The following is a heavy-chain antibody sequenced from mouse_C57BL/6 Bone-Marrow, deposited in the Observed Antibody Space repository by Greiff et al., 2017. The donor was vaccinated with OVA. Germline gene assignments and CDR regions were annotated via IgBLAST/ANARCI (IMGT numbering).Heavy chain of an antibody. D-gene: IGHD1-1*01. Sequence: VQLQQPGAELVKPGASVKLSCKASGYTFTSYWMHWVKQRPGRGLEWIGRIDPNSGGTKYNEKFKSKATLTADKPSSTAYLQLSSLTSEDSAVYYCARREVIYYYGQFAYWGQGTLVTVSA. V-gene: IGHV1-72*01. CDR2: IDPNSGGT. J-gene: IGHJ3*01. CDR3: ARREVIYYYGQFAY. CDR1: GYTFTSYW.